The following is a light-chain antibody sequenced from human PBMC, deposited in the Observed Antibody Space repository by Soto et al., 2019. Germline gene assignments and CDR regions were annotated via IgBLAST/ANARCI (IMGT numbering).Light chain of an antibody. J-gene: IGKJ2*01. CDR1: QSVSSN. Sequence: EIVMTQSPANLSVSPGEGATVSCRASQSVSSNLDWYQQKPDQAPRLLIYGASTRATGIPARFSGSGSGTEFTLTISSLQSEDFAVYYCQQYDKWPPSNTFGQGTKLEIK. CDR3: QQYDKWPPSNT. V-gene: IGKV3-15*01. CDR2: GAS.